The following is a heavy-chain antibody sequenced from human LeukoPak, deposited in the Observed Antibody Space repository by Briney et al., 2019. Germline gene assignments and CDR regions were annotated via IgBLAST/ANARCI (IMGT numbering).Heavy chain of an antibody. CDR3: VKDVSGSYSFDY. CDR2: IITNGGSA. CDR1: GFTFSTYA. J-gene: IGHJ4*02. D-gene: IGHD1-26*01. Sequence: PGGSLRLSCSASGFTFSTYAMHWVRQAPGKGLEYVSSIITNGGSAYYAGAVKGRFTISRDNSKNTLYVQMSSLRPEDTAVYYCVKDVSGSYSFDYWGQGTLVTVSS. V-gene: IGHV3-64*05.